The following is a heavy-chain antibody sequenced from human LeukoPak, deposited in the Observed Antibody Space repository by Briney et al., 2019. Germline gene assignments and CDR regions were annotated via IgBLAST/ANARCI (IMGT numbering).Heavy chain of an antibody. V-gene: IGHV3-23*01. CDR1: GFTFSSYA. J-gene: IGHJ4*02. Sequence: GGSLRLSCAASGFTFSSYAMSWVRQAPGKGLEWVSAISGSGGSTYYADSVKGRFTISRDNSKNTLYLQMNSLRAEDTAVCYRALLWFGELLPDYWGQGTLVTVSS. D-gene: IGHD3-10*01. CDR2: ISGSGGST. CDR3: ALLWFGELLPDY.